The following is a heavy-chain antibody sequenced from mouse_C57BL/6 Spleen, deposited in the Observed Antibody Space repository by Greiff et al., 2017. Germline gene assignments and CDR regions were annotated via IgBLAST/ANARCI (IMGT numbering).Heavy chain of an antibody. J-gene: IGHJ2*01. V-gene: IGHV1-55*01. CDR2: IYPGSGST. CDR1: GYTFTSYW. D-gene: IGHD1-1*01. Sequence: QVQLKQSGAELGKPGASVKMSCKASGYTFTSYWITWVKQRPGQGLEWIGDIYPGSGSTNYNEKFKSKATLTVDTSSSTAYMQLSSLTSEDSAVYYCAREGLLRVYYFDYWGQGTTLTVSS. CDR3: AREGLLRVYYFDY.